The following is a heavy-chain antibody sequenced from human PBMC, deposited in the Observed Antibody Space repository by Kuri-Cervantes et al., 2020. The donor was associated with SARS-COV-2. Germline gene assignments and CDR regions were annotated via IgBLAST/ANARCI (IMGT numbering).Heavy chain of an antibody. V-gene: IGHV3-30*03. J-gene: IGHJ4*02. CDR2: ISFDGSIK. Sequence: GESLKISCAASGFMFSRCGMHWVRRAPGKGLEWVAYISFDGSIKDNIVSGKGRFTISRDNSQNTLYLQMNTLRSEDTAVYYCVTDRLGVHDSWGQGTLVTVSS. D-gene: IGHD2-8*01. CDR1: GFMFSRCG. CDR3: VTDRLGVHDS.